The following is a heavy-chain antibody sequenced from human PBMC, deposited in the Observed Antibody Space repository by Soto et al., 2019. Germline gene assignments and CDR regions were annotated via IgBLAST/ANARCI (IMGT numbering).Heavy chain of an antibody. Sequence: ASETLSLTCAVYGGSFSGYYWAWIRQPPGTGLEWIGEINHSGSTNYNPSLKSRVTISVDTSKNQFSLKLTSVTAADTAVYYCARDKITGLFDYWGQGTLVTVSS. CDR3: ARDKITGLFDY. J-gene: IGHJ4*02. CDR1: GGSFSGYY. CDR2: INHSGST. D-gene: IGHD2-8*02. V-gene: IGHV4-34*01.